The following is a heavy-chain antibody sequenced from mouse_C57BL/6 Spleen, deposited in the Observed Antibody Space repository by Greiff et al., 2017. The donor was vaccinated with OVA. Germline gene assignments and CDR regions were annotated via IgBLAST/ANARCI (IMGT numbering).Heavy chain of an antibody. CDR1: GYTFTSYW. CDR2: IYPGSGST. V-gene: IGHV1-55*01. D-gene: IGHD2-4*01. J-gene: IGHJ2*01. CDR3: AREGFYYDYDDYFDY. Sequence: QVQLQQPGAELVKPGASVKMSCKASGYTFTSYWITWVKQRPGQGLEWIGDIYPGSGSTNYNEKFKSKATLTVDKSSSTAYMQLGSLTSEDSAVYYCAREGFYYDYDDYFDYWGQGTTLTVSS.